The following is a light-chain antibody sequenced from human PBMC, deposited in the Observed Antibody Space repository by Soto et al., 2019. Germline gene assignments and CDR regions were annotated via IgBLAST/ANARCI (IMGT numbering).Light chain of an antibody. CDR1: QSVSSNF. J-gene: IGKJ1*01. V-gene: IGKV3-20*01. CDR2: GAS. CDR3: QQYGNSPRT. Sequence: EIVLTQSPGTLSLSPGERATLSCRASQSVSSNFLAWYRQKPGQAPRLLIYGASSRAAGIPDRFSGSGSGTDFTLTISRLEPEDVAVYYCQQYGNSPRTFGQGTNVDIK.